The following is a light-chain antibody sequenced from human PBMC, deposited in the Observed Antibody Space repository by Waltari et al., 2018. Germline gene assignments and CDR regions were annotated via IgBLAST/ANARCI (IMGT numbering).Light chain of an antibody. CDR2: EGS. CDR1: QSLLLSDGRTF. Sequence: DIVLTQTPLSLSVTPGQPAFISCKSSQSLLLSDGRTFMYWYVQKAGQSPQLLIYEGSKRFSGVLDRFSGSGSGTEFTLHITRVEADDVGVYFCMQSLDLRTFGQGTRVEVK. CDR3: MQSLDLRT. V-gene: IGKV2D-29*02. J-gene: IGKJ1*01.